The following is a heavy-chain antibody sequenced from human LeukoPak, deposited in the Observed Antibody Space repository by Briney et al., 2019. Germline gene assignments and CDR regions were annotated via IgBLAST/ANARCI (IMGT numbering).Heavy chain of an antibody. Sequence: SETLSLTCTVSGGSISSSSYYWGWIRQSPGQWLEWIGSIYSSGSTYYNPSLKSRVTISIDTSKNQLSLKMSSVTAADTALYFCASNEWSGYYFDYWGQGTLVTVSS. D-gene: IGHD3-3*01. V-gene: IGHV4-39*01. CDR3: ASNEWSGYYFDY. CDR1: GGSISSSSYY. CDR2: IYSSGST. J-gene: IGHJ4*02.